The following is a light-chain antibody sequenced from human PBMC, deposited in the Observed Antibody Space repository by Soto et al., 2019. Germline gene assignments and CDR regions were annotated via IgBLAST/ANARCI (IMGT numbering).Light chain of an antibody. V-gene: IGKV1-9*01. CDR1: LGISSY. CDR3: QQLNSSPLT. J-gene: IGKJ4*01. CDR2: DAS. Sequence: IQLTQSPSSLSASVGDRVTLTCRASLGISSYLAWYQQKPGKAPKVLIYDASTLQSGVPSRFSGGGSGTDFTLTISSLKPEDFPTYYCQQLNSSPLTVGGGTKVDIK.